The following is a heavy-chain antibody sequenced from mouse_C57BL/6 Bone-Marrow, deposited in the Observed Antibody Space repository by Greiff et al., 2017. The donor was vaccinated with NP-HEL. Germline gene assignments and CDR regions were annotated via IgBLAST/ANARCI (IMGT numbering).Heavy chain of an antibody. D-gene: IGHD1-1*01. CDR2: IDPEDGET. CDR3: ALYYYGSKVPY. CDR1: GFNIKDYY. J-gene: IGHJ3*01. V-gene: IGHV14-2*01. Sequence: VQLQQSGAELVKPGASVKLSCTASGFNIKDYYMHWVKQRTEQGLEWIGRIDPEDGETKYAPKFQGKATITADTSSNTAYLQLSSLTSEDTAVYYCALYYYGSKVPYWGQGTLVTVSA.